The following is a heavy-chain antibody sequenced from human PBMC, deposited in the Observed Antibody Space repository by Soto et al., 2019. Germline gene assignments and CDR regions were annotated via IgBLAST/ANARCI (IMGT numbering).Heavy chain of an antibody. CDR1: GGSFSGYY. J-gene: IGHJ5*02. Sequence: PSETLSLTCAVYGGSFSGYYWSWIRQPPGKGLEWIGEINHSGSTNYNPSLKSRVTISVDTSKNQFSLKLSSVTAADTAVYYCARKSTFAYYYGSGSYNWFDPWGQGTLVTVSS. V-gene: IGHV4-34*01. D-gene: IGHD3-10*01. CDR2: INHSGST. CDR3: ARKSTFAYYYGSGSYNWFDP.